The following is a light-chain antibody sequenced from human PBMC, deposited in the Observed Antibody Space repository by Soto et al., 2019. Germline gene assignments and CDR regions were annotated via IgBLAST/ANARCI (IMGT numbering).Light chain of an antibody. CDR2: AAS. CDR1: ENINSR. V-gene: IGKV1-12*01. CDR3: QQANSFPLT. J-gene: IGKJ4*01. Sequence: DIQMTQSPSTLSASVGERVTSTCRASENINSRLAWYQQKPGKAPKLLIYAASSLQSGAPSRFSGSGSGTDFTLTISSLQPEDFATYYCQQANSFPLTFGGGTKVDIK.